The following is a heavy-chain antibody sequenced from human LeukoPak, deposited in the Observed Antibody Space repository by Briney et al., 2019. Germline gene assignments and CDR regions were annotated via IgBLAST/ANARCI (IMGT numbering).Heavy chain of an antibody. D-gene: IGHD3-9*01. Sequence: ASVKVSCKASGYTFTGYYMHWVRQAPGQGLEWMGWINPNSGGTNYAQKFQGRVAMTRDTAISTAYMELSRLRSDDTAVYYCATSRFLYFHWHPYDYWGQGTLVTVSS. V-gene: IGHV1-2*02. J-gene: IGHJ4*02. CDR2: INPNSGGT. CDR3: ATSRFLYFHWHPYDY. CDR1: GYTFTGYY.